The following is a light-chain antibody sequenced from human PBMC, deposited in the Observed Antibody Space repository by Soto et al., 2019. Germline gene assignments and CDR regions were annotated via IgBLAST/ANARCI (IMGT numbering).Light chain of an antibody. V-gene: IGKV1-5*03. Sequence: DIQMTQSPSTLSASVGDRVIIACRASQNLNRELAWYQQKPGKAPNLLIYKASTLESGVPLRFSGSGSGTKFTLTITSLQPDDSATYYCQQFKSYPVTFGQGTRLEIK. CDR1: QNLNRE. J-gene: IGKJ5*01. CDR2: KAS. CDR3: QQFKSYPVT.